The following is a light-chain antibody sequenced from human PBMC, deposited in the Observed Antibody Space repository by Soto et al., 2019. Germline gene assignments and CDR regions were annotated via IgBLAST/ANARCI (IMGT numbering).Light chain of an antibody. J-gene: IGKJ1*01. CDR3: QHDNSYPEA. CDR2: KAC. V-gene: IGKV1-5*03. Sequence: DIQMTQSPSTLSGAVGDRVTITCRASQTISRWLAWYQHKPGKAPKLLIYKACTVKSVLPSRFSGSGCGTEFTITSSRLQADDFATYYCQHDNSYPEAFGQGTKVDI. CDR1: QTISRW.